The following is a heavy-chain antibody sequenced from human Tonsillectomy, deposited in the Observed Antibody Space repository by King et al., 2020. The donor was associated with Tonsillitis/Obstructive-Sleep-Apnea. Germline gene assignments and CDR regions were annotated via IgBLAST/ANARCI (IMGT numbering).Heavy chain of an antibody. V-gene: IGHV4-34*01. CDR1: GGSFSGYY. Sequence: VQLQQWGAGLLKPSETLSLTCAVYGGSFSGYYWSWIRQPPGKGLEWIGEINHSGSTNYNSSLKSRVTISVDTSKNQFSLKLSSVTAADTAVYFCAREPSYADFSNGVDVWGQGTTVTVSS. CDR2: INHSGST. J-gene: IGHJ6*02. D-gene: IGHD4-17*01. CDR3: AREPSYADFSNGVDV.